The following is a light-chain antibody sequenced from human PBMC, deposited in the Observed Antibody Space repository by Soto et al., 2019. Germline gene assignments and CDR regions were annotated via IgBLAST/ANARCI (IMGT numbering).Light chain of an antibody. CDR1: QSVDSSY. Sequence: IVLTQSPGTLSLSPGERATLSCRASQSVDSSYVAWYQQKPGLAPRLLMFDASSRANGIPDRFRGSGSGTGFTLTISSLEPEDFAVYFCQQYSSSLWMVSQGTKVDI. CDR2: DAS. CDR3: QQYSSSLWM. J-gene: IGKJ1*01. V-gene: IGKV3D-20*01.